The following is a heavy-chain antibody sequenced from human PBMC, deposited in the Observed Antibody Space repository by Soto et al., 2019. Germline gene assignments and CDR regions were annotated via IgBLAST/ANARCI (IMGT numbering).Heavy chain of an antibody. J-gene: IGHJ4*02. CDR3: LPRWRS. V-gene: IGHV3-15*01. CDR1: GFTFSKAY. Sequence: EVQLVESGGGLVKPGGSLRLSCVGSGFTFSKAYMTWVRQAPGKGLEWVGRIKSKTDGGTIDYAAPVKGRFTISRDDSQNTLFLQMNSLKIEDTAVYYCLPRWRSWGQGTLVTVSS. D-gene: IGHD2-15*01. CDR2: IKSKTDGGTI.